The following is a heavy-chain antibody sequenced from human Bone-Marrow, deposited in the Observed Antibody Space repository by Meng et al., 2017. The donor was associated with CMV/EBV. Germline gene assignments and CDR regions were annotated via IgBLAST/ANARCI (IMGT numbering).Heavy chain of an antibody. CDR1: GYTFTGYY. Sequence: ASVKVSCKASGYTFTGYYMHWVRQAPGQGLEWMGWINPNSGGTNYAQKFQGRVTMTRDTSISTAYMELRSLRSDDTAVYYCARDGGRVPAASYYYGMDVWGQGTTVTVSS. J-gene: IGHJ6*02. CDR3: ARDGGRVPAASYYYGMDV. CDR2: INPNSGGT. D-gene: IGHD2-2*01. V-gene: IGHV1-2*02.